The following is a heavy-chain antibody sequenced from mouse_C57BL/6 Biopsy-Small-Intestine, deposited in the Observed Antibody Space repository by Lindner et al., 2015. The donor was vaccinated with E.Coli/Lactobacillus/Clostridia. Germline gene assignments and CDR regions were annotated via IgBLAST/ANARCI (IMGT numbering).Heavy chain of an antibody. J-gene: IGHJ2*01. Sequence: VQLQESGPELVKPGASVKISCKASGYAFSSSWMNWVKQRPGKGLEWIGRIYPGDGDTNYNGKFKGKATLTADKSSSTAYMQLSSLTSEDSAVYFCARGIPRDYFDYWGQGTTPTVSS. CDR2: IYPGDGDT. V-gene: IGHV1-82*01. CDR3: ARGIPRDYFDY. CDR1: GYAFSSSW.